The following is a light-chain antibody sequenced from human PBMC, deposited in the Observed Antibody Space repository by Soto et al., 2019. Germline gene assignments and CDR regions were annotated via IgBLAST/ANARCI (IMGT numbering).Light chain of an antibody. CDR1: QGISSY. V-gene: IGKV1-9*01. Sequence: IQLTQSPSSLSASVGDRVTNTCRASQGISSYLAWYQQKPGKAPKLLISAASTLQSGVPSRFSGSGSGTYFILTISSLQPEDFATYYCQQLNSYPRTFGQGTEVEIQ. CDR2: AAS. J-gene: IGKJ1*01. CDR3: QQLNSYPRT.